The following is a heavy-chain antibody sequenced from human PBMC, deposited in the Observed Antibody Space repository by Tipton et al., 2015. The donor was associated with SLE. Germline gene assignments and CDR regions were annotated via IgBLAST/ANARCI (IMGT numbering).Heavy chain of an antibody. D-gene: IGHD6-6*01. J-gene: IGHJ6*03. CDR1: GYSISSGYY. V-gene: IGHV4-38-2*01. Sequence: TLSLTCAVSGYSISSGYYWGWIRQPPGKGLEWIGSIYYSGSTNYNPSLKSRVTISVDTSKNQFSLKLSSVTAADTAVYYCAIGGRIAALGTRYYYYMDVWGKGTTVTVSS. CDR2: IYYSGST. CDR3: AIGGRIAALGTRYYYYMDV.